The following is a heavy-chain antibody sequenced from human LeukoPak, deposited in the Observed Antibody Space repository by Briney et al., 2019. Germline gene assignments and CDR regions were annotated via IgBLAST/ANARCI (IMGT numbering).Heavy chain of an antibody. V-gene: IGHV3-23*01. D-gene: IGHD5-24*01. CDR3: AKDDGWVQYAN. CDR2: SSSSDDGK. J-gene: IGHJ4*02. CDR1: GLSLNNYA. Sequence: GGSLRLSCTASGLSLNNYAMSWVRQVPGKGLEWVSASSSSDDGKWYAESVRGRFTISRDTSKNTVYLQMNSLRVEDAGVYYCAKDDGWVQYANWGQGTVVTVSS.